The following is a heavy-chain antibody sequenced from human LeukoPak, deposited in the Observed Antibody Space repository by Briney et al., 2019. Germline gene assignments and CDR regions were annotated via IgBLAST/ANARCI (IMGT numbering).Heavy chain of an antibody. V-gene: IGHV3-11*06. CDR2: ISSSSSYT. CDR3: AKDFDLIAAAGTGYFDY. Sequence: GGSLRLSCAASGFTFSDYYMSWIRQAPGKGLEWVSYISSSSSYTNYADSVKGRFTISRDNAKNSLYLQMNSLRAEDTAVYYCAKDFDLIAAAGTGYFDYWGQGTLVTVSS. J-gene: IGHJ4*02. CDR1: GFTFSDYY. D-gene: IGHD6-13*01.